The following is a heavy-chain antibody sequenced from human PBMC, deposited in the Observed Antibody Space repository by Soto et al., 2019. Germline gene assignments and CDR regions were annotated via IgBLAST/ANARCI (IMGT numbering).Heavy chain of an antibody. CDR1: GGSFSGYY. Sequence: NPSETLSLTCAVYGGSFSGYYWSWIRQPPGKGLEWIGEINHSGSTNYNPSLKSRVTISVDTSKNQFSLKLSSVTAADTAVYYCARDRQWLNDYWGQGTLVTVSS. D-gene: IGHD6-19*01. CDR3: ARDRQWLNDY. V-gene: IGHV4-34*01. CDR2: INHSGST. J-gene: IGHJ4*02.